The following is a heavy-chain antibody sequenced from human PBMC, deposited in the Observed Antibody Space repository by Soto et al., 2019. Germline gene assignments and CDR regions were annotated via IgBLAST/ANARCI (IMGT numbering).Heavy chain of an antibody. V-gene: IGHV3-33*01. D-gene: IGHD2-8*01. CDR3: ARDGVTANYYMGV. Sequence: QVQLVESGGGVVQPGRSLRLSCAASGFTFSSYGMHWVRQAPGKGLEWVAVVWYDGSKKYYADSVKGRFSIARDSSKNTVYLEMNSLRVEDTAVYYCARDGVTANYYMGVWGKGPRSSSP. CDR2: VWYDGSKK. J-gene: IGHJ6*03. CDR1: GFTFSSYG.